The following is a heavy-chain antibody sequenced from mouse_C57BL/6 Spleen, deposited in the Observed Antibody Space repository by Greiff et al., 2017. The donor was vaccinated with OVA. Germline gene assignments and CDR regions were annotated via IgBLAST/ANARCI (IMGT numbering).Heavy chain of an antibody. D-gene: IGHD2-5*01. CDR3: TRYYSNRFDY. CDR2: IDPETGGT. V-gene: IGHV1-15*01. J-gene: IGHJ2*01. CDR1: GYTFTDYE. Sequence: VKLQQSGAELVRPGASVTLSCKASGYTFTDYEMHWVKQTPVHGLEWIGAIDPETGGTAYNQKFKGKAILTADKSSSTAYMELRSLTSEDSAVYYCTRYYSNRFDYWGQGTTLTVSS.